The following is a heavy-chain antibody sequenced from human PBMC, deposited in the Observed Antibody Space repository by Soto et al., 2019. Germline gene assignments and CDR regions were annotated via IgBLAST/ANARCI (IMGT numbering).Heavy chain of an antibody. J-gene: IGHJ6*02. CDR3: ARHLLHDYSISFFYYGMDV. D-gene: IGHD4-4*01. CDR1: GYSFTNYW. V-gene: IGHV5-51*01. Sequence: PGESLKISCKGSGYSFTNYWIAWVRQMPGKGLEWMGIIYPGDSDTTYSPSFQGQVTFSADKSISTAYLQWSSLKASDTATYFCARHLLHDYSISFFYYGMDVWGQGTTVIVSS. CDR2: IYPGDSDT.